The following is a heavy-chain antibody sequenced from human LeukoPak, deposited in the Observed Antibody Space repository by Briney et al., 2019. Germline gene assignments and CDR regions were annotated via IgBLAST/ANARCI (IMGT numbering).Heavy chain of an antibody. V-gene: IGHV1-8*01. CDR3: AGGLINRSGWYVHYRIFDY. D-gene: IGHD6-19*01. CDR2: RNPNSGNT. Sequence: ASVTVSRKASGYTFTIYDINWVRQATGQGLAWVGWRNPNSGNTGYAQKFQGRVTMTRNTSISTAYMKLSSLRSEATAAYYCAGGLINRSGWYVHYRIFDYWGQGTLVTVSS. J-gene: IGHJ4*02. CDR1: GYTFTIYD.